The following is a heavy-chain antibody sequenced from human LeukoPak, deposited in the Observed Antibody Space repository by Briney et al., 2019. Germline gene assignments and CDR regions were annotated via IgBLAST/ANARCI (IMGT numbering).Heavy chain of an antibody. V-gene: IGHV1-8*01. Sequence: ASVKVSCKASGYTFTSYDINWVRQATGQGLEWMGWMNPNSGNTNYAQKLQGRVTMTTDTSTSTAYMELRSLRSDDTAVYYCARGGGYCSSTSCYTGLIRGWFDPWGQGTLVTVSS. J-gene: IGHJ5*02. CDR1: GYTFTSYD. CDR3: ARGGGYCSSTSCYTGLIRGWFDP. CDR2: MNPNSGNT. D-gene: IGHD2-2*02.